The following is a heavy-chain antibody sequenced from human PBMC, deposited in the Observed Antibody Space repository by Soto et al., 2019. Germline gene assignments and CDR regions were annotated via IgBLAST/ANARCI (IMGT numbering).Heavy chain of an antibody. CDR1: GFTFRKHA. V-gene: IGHV3-23*01. J-gene: IGHJ4*02. Sequence: EVQVLESGGALVQPGGSLRLSCAASGFTFRKHAMTWVRQAPGQGLEYVSSITASGSATFYAASVRGRFAISRDNAKSTLYLQMSSLRAEDTALYYWAKDVAVRGIDSWGQGTLVTVSS. CDR2: ITASGSAT. D-gene: IGHD3-10*02. CDR3: AKDVAVRGIDS.